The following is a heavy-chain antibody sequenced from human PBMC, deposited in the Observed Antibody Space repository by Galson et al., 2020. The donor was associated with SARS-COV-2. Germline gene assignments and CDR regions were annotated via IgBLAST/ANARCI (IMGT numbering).Heavy chain of an antibody. CDR2: INPNSGGT. CDR3: ARESSSRDGDSYYYMDV. V-gene: IGHV1-2*04. J-gene: IGHJ6*03. CDR1: GYTFTGYY. Sequence: ASVKVSCKASGYTFTGYYMHWVRQAPGQGLEWMGWINPNSGGTNYAQKFQGWVTMTRDTSISTAYMELSRLRSDDTAVYYCARESSSRDGDSYYYMDVGGKGTTVTVSS. D-gene: IGHD2-2*01.